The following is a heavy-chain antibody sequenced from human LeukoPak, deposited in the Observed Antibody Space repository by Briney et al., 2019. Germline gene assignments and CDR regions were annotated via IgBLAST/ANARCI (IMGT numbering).Heavy chain of an antibody. Sequence: GGSLRLSWAAAGFTFSSYAMSWVRQAPGKGLEWVSAISGSGGSTYYADSVKGRFTISRDNSKNTLYLQMNSLRAEDTAVYYCASGAYCSGGSCLELVSYWGQGTLVTVSS. CDR3: ASGAYCSGGSCLELVSY. CDR2: ISGSGGST. D-gene: IGHD2-15*01. CDR1: GFTFSSYA. V-gene: IGHV3-23*01. J-gene: IGHJ4*02.